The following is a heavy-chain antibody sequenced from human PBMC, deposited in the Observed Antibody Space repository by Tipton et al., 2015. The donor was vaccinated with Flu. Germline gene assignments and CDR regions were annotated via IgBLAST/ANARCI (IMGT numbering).Heavy chain of an antibody. J-gene: IGHJ6*02. V-gene: IGHV3-13*01. CDR1: GFTFSSYD. Sequence: SLRLSCEASGFTFSSYDMHWVRQVTGKPLEWVSGIGTSGVTYYAGSVKGRFTISRENAKNSLFLRMNGLRAGDTAVYYCARGPLPDSNWYNGLDVWGQGATVTAFS. CDR3: ARGPLPDSNWYNGLDV. CDR2: IGTSGVT. D-gene: IGHD6-13*01.